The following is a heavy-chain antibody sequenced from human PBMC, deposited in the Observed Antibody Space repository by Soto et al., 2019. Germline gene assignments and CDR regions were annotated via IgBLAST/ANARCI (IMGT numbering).Heavy chain of an antibody. Sequence: GESRKISCKGSVYSFTSYWIGWVRQMPGKGLEWMGIIYPGDSDTRYSPSFQGQVTISADKSISTAYLQWSSLKASDTAMYYCARHVGYSGYDSGYYYYYGMDVWGQGTTVTVSS. J-gene: IGHJ6*02. CDR3: ARHVGYSGYDSGYYYYYGMDV. CDR2: IYPGDSDT. V-gene: IGHV5-51*01. CDR1: VYSFTSYW. D-gene: IGHD5-12*01.